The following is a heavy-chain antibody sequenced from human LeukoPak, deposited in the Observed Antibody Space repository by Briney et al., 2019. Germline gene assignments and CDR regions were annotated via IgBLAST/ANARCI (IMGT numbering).Heavy chain of an antibody. V-gene: IGHV5-51*01. CDR1: AYSFTSYC. D-gene: IGHD2-15*01. CDR3: ARPRMVAATLDAFDI. J-gene: IGHJ3*02. CDR2: IYPGDSDT. Sequence: GESLQISCNGSAYSFTSYCISWVRQMPGKGLEWMGIIYPGDSDTKYSPSFQGQVTISADKSISTAYLEWTSLKASDTAMCCCARPRMVAATLDAFDIWGQGTMVTVSS.